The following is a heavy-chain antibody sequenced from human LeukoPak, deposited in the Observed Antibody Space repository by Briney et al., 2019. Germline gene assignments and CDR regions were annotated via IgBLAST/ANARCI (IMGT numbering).Heavy chain of an antibody. D-gene: IGHD2/OR15-2a*01. CDR3: ATDFYRGRQFDY. Sequence: VASVKVSCKASGYDFTSVGITWVRQAPGKGLEWMGGFDPEDVETIYAQKFQGRVTMTEDTSTATAYMDLSSRRPDDTAVYYCATDFYRGRQFDYWGQGTLVTVSS. V-gene: IGHV1-24*01. CDR1: GYDFTSVG. CDR2: FDPEDVET. J-gene: IGHJ4*02.